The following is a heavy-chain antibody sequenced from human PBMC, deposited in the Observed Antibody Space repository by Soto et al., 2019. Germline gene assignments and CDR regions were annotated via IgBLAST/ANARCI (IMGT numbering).Heavy chain of an antibody. CDR1: GGSISSGGYY. CDR2: IYYSGST. CDR3: ARETGEGLLGPIDY. V-gene: IGHV4-31*03. J-gene: IGHJ4*02. D-gene: IGHD3-3*01. Sequence: QVQLQESGPGLVKPSQTLSLTCTVSGGSISSGGYYWSWIRQHPGKGLEWIGYIYYSGSTYYNPSLKSRVTISVDTSKNQFSLKLRSVTDADTAVYYCARETGEGLLGPIDYWGQGTLVTVSS.